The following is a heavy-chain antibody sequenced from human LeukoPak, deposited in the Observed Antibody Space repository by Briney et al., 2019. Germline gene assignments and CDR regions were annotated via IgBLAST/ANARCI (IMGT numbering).Heavy chain of an antibody. J-gene: IGHJ5*02. CDR2: INTDTGNP. V-gene: IGHV7-4-1*02. D-gene: IGHD6-19*01. CDR3: ARAKHSSGWYLNWFDP. CDR1: GYTFTSYA. Sequence: ASVKVSCKASGYTFTSYAMNWVRQAPGQGLEWMGWINTDTGNPTYAQGFTGRFVFSLDTSVSTAYLQISSLKAEDTAVYYCARAKHSSGWYLNWFDPWGQGTLVTVSS.